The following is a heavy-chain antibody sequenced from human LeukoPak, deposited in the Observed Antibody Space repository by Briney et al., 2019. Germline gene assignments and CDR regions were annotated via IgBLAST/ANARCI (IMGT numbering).Heavy chain of an antibody. Sequence: SETLSLTCAASGYSISSGYYWGWIRQPPGKGLEWIGSIYHSGSTYYNPSLKSRVTISVDTSKNQFSLKLSSVTAADTAVYYCARPRGTIYGPFGYWGQGTLVTVSS. V-gene: IGHV4-38-2*01. CDR3: ARPRGTIYGPFGY. CDR2: IYHSGST. D-gene: IGHD2-2*02. J-gene: IGHJ4*02. CDR1: GYSISSGYY.